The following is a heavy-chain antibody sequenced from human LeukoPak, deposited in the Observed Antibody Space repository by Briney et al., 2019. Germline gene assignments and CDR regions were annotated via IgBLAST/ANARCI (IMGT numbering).Heavy chain of an antibody. Sequence: ASVKVSCKASGYTFTSYGISWVRQAPGQGLEWMGWISAYNGNTNYAQKLQGRVTMTTDTSTSTAYMELRSLRSDDTAVYYCARDLKCSGGSCYRDIFDYWGQETLVTVSS. CDR2: ISAYNGNT. CDR1: GYTFTSYG. J-gene: IGHJ4*02. CDR3: ARDLKCSGGSCYRDIFDY. D-gene: IGHD2-15*01. V-gene: IGHV1-18*04.